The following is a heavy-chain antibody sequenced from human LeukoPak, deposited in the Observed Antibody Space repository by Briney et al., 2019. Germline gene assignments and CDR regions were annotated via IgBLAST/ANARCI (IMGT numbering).Heavy chain of an antibody. CDR3: ARDIVYLIDEDYG. D-gene: IGHD4-17*01. V-gene: IGHV4-4*07. Sequence: SETLSLTCSVSGSSFNTYYWSWIRQPPGKALEWIGRIHTSGSADYSPSLQSRVTISVDMSKKEFSLKLTSVTAADTAVYYCARDIVYLIDEDYGWGQGILVTVSS. CDR2: IHTSGSA. CDR1: GSSFNTYY. J-gene: IGHJ4*02.